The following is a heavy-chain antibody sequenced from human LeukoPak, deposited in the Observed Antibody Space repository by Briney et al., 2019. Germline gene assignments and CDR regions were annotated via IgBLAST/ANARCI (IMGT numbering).Heavy chain of an antibody. Sequence: GASVKVSCKASGYTFTSYGISWVRQAPGQGLEWMGLISAYNGKTNYAKKLQGRVTMTTATSTSTASMELRSLRSDDTAVYYCAREGYCSSTSCSGYYYYYGMDVWGKGTTVTVSS. V-gene: IGHV1-18*04. D-gene: IGHD2-2*01. J-gene: IGHJ6*04. CDR3: AREGYCSSTSCSGYYYYYGMDV. CDR2: ISAYNGKT. CDR1: GYTFTSYG.